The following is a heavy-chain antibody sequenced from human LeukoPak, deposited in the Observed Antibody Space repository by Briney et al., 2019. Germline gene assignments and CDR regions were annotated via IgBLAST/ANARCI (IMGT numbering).Heavy chain of an antibody. V-gene: IGHV3-48*03. J-gene: IGHJ2*01. CDR3: TREDNWYFDL. CDR1: GLTFRSYE. Sequence: GGSLRLSCAASGLTFRSYEMNWVRQAPGKGLEWVSYISSGGSTIYYADSVKGRFTVSRDNAENSLYLQLNSLTAEDTAVYYCTREDNWYFDLWGRGTLVTVSS. CDR2: ISSGGSTI.